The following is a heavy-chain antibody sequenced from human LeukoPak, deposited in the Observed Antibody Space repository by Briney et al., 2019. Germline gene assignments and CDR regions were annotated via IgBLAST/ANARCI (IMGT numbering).Heavy chain of an antibody. CDR2: IYYSGST. Sequence: SETLSLTCTVSGGSISSSSYYWGWIRQPPGKGLEWIGSIYYSGSTYYNPSLKSRVTISVDTPKNQFSLKLSSVTAADTAVYYCARQVDTAMAPLDYWGQGTLVTVSS. D-gene: IGHD5-18*01. CDR1: GGSISSSSYY. J-gene: IGHJ4*02. CDR3: ARQVDTAMAPLDY. V-gene: IGHV4-39*01.